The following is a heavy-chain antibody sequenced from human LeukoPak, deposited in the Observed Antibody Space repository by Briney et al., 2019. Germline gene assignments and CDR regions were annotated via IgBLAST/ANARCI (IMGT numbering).Heavy chain of an antibody. J-gene: IGHJ4*02. CDR2: IYYSGST. V-gene: IGHV4-31*03. CDR3: ATNRGSTPWD. Sequence: SETLSLTCTVSGRSISSGDYYWSWIRQHPGKGLGWIGYIYYSGSTYYHPSLKSRFTISGNTSKNQFSLKLSSVTAANTAVYYCATNRGSTPWDWGQGTLVTVSS. CDR1: GRSISSGDYY. D-gene: IGHD1-26*01.